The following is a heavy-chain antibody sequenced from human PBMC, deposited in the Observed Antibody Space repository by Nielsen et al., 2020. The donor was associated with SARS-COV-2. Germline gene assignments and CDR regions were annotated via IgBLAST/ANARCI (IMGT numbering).Heavy chain of an antibody. CDR3: AREKGSYGPAGYGMDV. Sequence: ASVKVSCKTSGGTFRSYAINWVRQAPGQGLEWMGWINPDSGGTDYAQKFQGRVTMTRDTSISTAYMELTWLRSDDTAVYYCAREKGSYGPAGYGMDVWGQGTTVTVSS. D-gene: IGHD3-16*01. J-gene: IGHJ6*02. CDR2: INPDSGGT. V-gene: IGHV1-2*02. CDR1: GGTFRSYA.